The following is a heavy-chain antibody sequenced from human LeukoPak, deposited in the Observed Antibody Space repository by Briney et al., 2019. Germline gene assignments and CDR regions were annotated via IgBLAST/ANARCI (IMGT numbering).Heavy chain of an antibody. CDR2: IYYSGST. Sequence: SETLSLTCTVSGGSISSYYWSWIRQPPGKGLEWIGYIYYSGSTNYNPSLKSRVTISVDTSKNQFSLKLSSVTAADTAVYYCASGSSSSTSCCGLDYWGQGTLVTVSS. CDR1: GGSISSYY. J-gene: IGHJ4*02. V-gene: IGHV4-59*01. D-gene: IGHD2-2*01. CDR3: ASGSSSSTSCCGLDY.